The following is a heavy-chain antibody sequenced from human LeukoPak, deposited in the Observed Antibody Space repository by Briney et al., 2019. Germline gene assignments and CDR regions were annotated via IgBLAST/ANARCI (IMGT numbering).Heavy chain of an antibody. D-gene: IGHD3-22*01. J-gene: IGHJ4*02. V-gene: IGHV3-15*01. CDR2: IKSKTDDGTT. CDR1: GFTFSNAW. CDR3: TTYYYDSSGLDY. Sequence: GGSLRLSCAASGFTFSNAWMSWVRQAPGKGLEWVGRIKSKTDDGTTDYAAPVKGRFTISRDDSKNTLYLQMNSLKTEDTAVYYCTTYYYDSSGLDYWGQGTLVTVSS.